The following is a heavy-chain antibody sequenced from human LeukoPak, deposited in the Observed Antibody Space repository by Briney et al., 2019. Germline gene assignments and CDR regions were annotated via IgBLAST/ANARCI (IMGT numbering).Heavy chain of an antibody. CDR2: ISGSGSGGST. V-gene: IGHV3-23*01. CDR3: AKSGYNRFDY. D-gene: IGHD5-24*01. CDR1: GFTFSSYA. J-gene: IGHJ4*02. Sequence: PGGSLRFSCAASGFTFSSYAMSWVRQAPGKGLEWVSSISGSGSGGSTYYADSVKGRFTISRDNSKNTLYLQMNSLRAEDTAVYYCAKSGYNRFDYWGQGTLVTVSS.